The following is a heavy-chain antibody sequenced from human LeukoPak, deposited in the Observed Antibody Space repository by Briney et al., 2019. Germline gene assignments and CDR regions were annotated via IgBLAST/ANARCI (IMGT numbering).Heavy chain of an antibody. CDR2: IIPILGIA. Sequence: RASVKVSCKASGGTFSSYAISWVRQAPGQGLEWMGRIIPILGIANYAQKFQGRVTITADKSTSTAYMELSSLRSEDTAVYYCARDLPSYQLLWEPHGGDWFDPWGQGTLVTVSS. V-gene: IGHV1-69*04. CDR1: GGTFSSYA. J-gene: IGHJ5*02. D-gene: IGHD2-2*01. CDR3: ARDLPSYQLLWEPHGGDWFDP.